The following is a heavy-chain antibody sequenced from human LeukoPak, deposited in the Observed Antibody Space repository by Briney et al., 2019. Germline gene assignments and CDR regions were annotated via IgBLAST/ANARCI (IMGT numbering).Heavy chain of an antibody. D-gene: IGHD3-10*01. CDR3: ARGPFNYGSGSPLDY. J-gene: IGHJ4*02. CDR1: GFTFSSYG. Sequence: PGGSLRLSCAASGFTFSSYGMSWVRQAPGKGLEWVSAITGSGGTTYYADSVKGRFTISRDNSKNTLYMQMNSLRAGDTAVYYCARGPFNYGSGSPLDYWGQGTLVTVSS. V-gene: IGHV3-23*01. CDR2: ITGSGGTT.